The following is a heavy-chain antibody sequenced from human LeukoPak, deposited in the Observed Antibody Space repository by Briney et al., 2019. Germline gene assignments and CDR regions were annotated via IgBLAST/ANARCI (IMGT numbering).Heavy chain of an antibody. CDR2: ISSSSSYI. CDR3: ARVPTPTLYSSSWYFDY. J-gene: IGHJ4*02. CDR1: GFTFSSYS. D-gene: IGHD6-13*01. V-gene: IGHV3-21*01. Sequence: PGGSLRLSCAASGFTFSSYSMNWVRQAPGKGLEWVSSISSSSSYIYYADPVKGRFTISRDNAKNSLYLQMNSLRAEDTAVYYCARVPTPTLYSSSWYFDYWGQGTLVTVSS.